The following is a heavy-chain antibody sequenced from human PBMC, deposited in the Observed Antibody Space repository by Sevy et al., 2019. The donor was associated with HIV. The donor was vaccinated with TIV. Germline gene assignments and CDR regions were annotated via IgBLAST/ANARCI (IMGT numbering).Heavy chain of an antibody. J-gene: IGHJ4*02. Sequence: ASVKVSCKASGYTFTRYGISWVRQAPGQGLEWMGWISAYNGNTNYPQKLQGRVTMTTDTSTITAYMELRSLRSDDTAVYYCASEWRVGGVIGTFDYWGQGTLVTVSS. V-gene: IGHV1-18*04. D-gene: IGHD3-10*01. CDR2: ISAYNGNT. CDR3: ASEWRVGGVIGTFDY. CDR1: GYTFTRYG.